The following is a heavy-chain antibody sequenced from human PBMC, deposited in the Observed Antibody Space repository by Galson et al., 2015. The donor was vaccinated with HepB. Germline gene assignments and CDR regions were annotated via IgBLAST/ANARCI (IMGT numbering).Heavy chain of an antibody. CDR3: ARETPSYYYDRSEEGPFDI. CDR2: IIPIFGTR. CDR1: GGTFSRYA. V-gene: IGHV1-69*05. Sequence: SVKVSCKASGGTFSRYAISWVRQAPGQGLAWMGGIIPIFGTRKYAQKFQGRVTITTDESTSTAYMEVSSLRSEDTAVYYCARETPSYYYDRSEEGPFDIWGQGTMVIVSS. D-gene: IGHD3-22*01. J-gene: IGHJ3*02.